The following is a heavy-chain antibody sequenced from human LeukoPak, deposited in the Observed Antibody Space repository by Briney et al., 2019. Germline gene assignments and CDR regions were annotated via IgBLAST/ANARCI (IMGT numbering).Heavy chain of an antibody. Sequence: GGSLRLSCAASGFTFSTYWMHWVRQAPGKGLVWVSRLNSDGSSTTYADSVKGRFTISRDNAKNTLYLQMNSLRVEDTAIYYCARSYDSSGYFSYYYYGMDVWGQGTTVTVSS. CDR3: ARSYDSSGYFSYYYYGMDV. V-gene: IGHV3-74*01. D-gene: IGHD3-22*01. CDR2: LNSDGSST. J-gene: IGHJ6*02. CDR1: GFTFSTYW.